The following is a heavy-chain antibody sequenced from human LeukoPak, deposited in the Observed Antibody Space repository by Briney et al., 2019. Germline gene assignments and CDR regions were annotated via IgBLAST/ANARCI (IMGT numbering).Heavy chain of an antibody. CDR1: GVTFSSYG. V-gene: IGHV3-23*01. Sequence: GGSLRLSREASGVTFSSYGVNWVRQAPGKGLEWISLISSSRDTTYYADSVKGRFTISRDNSKNTVYLQMSTLRAEDTAIYYCAKVRRAFSNNYDSLDTWGHGTLVTVSS. CDR2: ISSSRDTT. J-gene: IGHJ5*01. CDR3: AKVRRAFSNNYDSLDT. D-gene: IGHD3-22*01.